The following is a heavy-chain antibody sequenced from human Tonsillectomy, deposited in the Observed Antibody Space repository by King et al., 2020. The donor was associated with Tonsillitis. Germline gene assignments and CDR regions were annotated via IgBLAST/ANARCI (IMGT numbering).Heavy chain of an antibody. CDR1: GYIFTSSD. J-gene: IGHJ4*02. Sequence: QLVQSGAEVKKPGASVKVSCKASGYIFTSSDISWVRQAPGQGLEWMGWISAYNGHINYAQKLQGRGTMTTDTSTSTAYMELRSLRSDDTAVYYCARGLVRGVILDYFDYWGQGTLVTVSS. V-gene: IGHV1-18*01. CDR2: ISAYNGHI. D-gene: IGHD3-10*01. CDR3: ARGLVRGVILDYFDY.